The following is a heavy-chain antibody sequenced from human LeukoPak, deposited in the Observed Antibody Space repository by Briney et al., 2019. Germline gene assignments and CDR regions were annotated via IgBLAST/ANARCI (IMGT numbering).Heavy chain of an antibody. J-gene: IGHJ4*02. CDR1: GGSISSGGYY. CDR2: IYYSGST. CDR3: ATIGYCSGGSCLACDY. Sequence: SQTLSLTCTVSGGSISSGGYYWSWIRQHPGKGLEWIGYIYYSGSTYYNPSLKSRVTISVDTSKNQFSLKLSSVAAADTAVYYCATIGYCSGGSCLACDYWGQGTLVTVSS. V-gene: IGHV4-31*03. D-gene: IGHD2-15*01.